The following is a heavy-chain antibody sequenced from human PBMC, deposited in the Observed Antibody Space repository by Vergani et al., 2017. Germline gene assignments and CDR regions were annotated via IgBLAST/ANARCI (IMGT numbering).Heavy chain of an antibody. CDR3: ARAVWGCSSTSCYFDY. D-gene: IGHD2-2*01. J-gene: IGHJ4*02. CDR2: INHSGST. CDR1: GGSFSGYY. Sequence: QVQLQQWGAGLLKPSETLSLTCAVYGGSFSGYYWSWIRQPPGKGLEWIGEINHSGSTNYNPSLKSRVTISVDTSNNQFSLKLSSVTAADTAVYYCARAVWGCSSTSCYFDYWGQGTLVTVSS. V-gene: IGHV4-34*01.